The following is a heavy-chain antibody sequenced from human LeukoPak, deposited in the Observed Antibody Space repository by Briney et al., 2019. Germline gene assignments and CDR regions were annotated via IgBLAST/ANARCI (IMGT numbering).Heavy chain of an antibody. D-gene: IGHD3/OR15-3a*01. V-gene: IGHV3-11*05. CDR2: ILMSTNYT. Sequence: PGGSLRLSCGASGFTLSDSYMSWIRQAPGKGLEWVSYILMSTNYTSYAASVKGRFSISRDNAKNSLYLQMNSLRAEDTALYYCAKEGGTRGTFDVWGQGTMVTVSS. CDR1: GFTLSDSY. CDR3: AKEGGTRGTFDV. J-gene: IGHJ3*01.